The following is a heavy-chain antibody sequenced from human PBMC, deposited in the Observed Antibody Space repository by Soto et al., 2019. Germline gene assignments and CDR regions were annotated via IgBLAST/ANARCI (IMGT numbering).Heavy chain of an antibody. J-gene: IGHJ6*02. D-gene: IGHD1-1*01. CDR2: INPNSGGT. CDR3: ARSLRGEDRNDWSYYYYGMDV. Sequence: ASVKVSCKASEYTFTDYYIHWVRQAPGQGLEWMGWINPNSGGTNYAQKFQGWVTITRDTSISTAYMELSSLRSDGTAAYYCARSLRGEDRNDWSYYYYGMDVWGQGTTVTVSS. V-gene: IGHV1-2*04. CDR1: EYTFTDYY.